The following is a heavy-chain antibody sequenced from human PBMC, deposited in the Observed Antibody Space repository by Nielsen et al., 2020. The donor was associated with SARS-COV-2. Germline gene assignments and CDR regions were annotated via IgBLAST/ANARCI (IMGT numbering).Heavy chain of an antibody. CDR2: ISGSADIT. CDR3: ATRDYSTGWYSHDY. V-gene: IGHV3-23*01. J-gene: IGHJ4*02. Sequence: GESLKISCAGSGFIFSSYAMTWVRQAPGKGLAWVSAISGSADITYYADSVKGRFTISRDNSRNKLYLQMNSLRAEDTAVYYCATRDYSTGWYSHDYWGQGTLVSVSS. CDR1: GFIFSSYA. D-gene: IGHD6-19*01.